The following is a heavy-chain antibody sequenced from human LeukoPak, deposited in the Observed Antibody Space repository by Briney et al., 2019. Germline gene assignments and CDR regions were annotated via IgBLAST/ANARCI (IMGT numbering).Heavy chain of an antibody. J-gene: IGHJ4*02. V-gene: IGHV4-39*07. CDR1: GGSISNYY. CDR2: IYYSGNT. CDR3: ARDRGGCDY. Sequence: SETLSLTCTVSGGSISNYYWGWIRQPPGMGLGWIGSIYYSGNTYYNPSLKSRVTISVDTSKNQFSLKLSSVTAADTAVYYCARDRGGCDYWGQGTLVTVSS. D-gene: IGHD3-10*01.